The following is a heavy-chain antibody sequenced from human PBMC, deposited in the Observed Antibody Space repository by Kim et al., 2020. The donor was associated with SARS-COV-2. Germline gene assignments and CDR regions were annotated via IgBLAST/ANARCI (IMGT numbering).Heavy chain of an antibody. CDR2: MNPNSGNT. V-gene: IGHV1-8*01. J-gene: IGHJ6*02. CDR3: ARDGSLAEHYYYGMDV. Sequence: ASVKVSCKASGYTFTSYDINWVRQATGQGLEWMGWMNPNSGNTGYAQKFQGRVTMTRNTSISTAYMELSSLRSEDTAVYYCARDGSLAEHYYYGMDVWGQGTTVTVSS. CDR1: GYTFTSYD. D-gene: IGHD2-15*01.